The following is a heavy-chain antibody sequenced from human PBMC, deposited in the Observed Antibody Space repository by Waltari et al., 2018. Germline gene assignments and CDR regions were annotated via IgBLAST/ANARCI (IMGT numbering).Heavy chain of an antibody. CDR3: ARGSLYCGGDCYVDY. J-gene: IGHJ4*02. V-gene: IGHV1-2*02. CDR1: GYTFTGYY. D-gene: IGHD2-21*02. CDR2: TNPNRGGT. Sequence: QVQLVQSGAEVKKPGASVKVSCKASGYTFTGYYMHWVRQAPGQGLGGMGGTNPNRGGTNYARKFQGRGTMTRDTAISPAYMDLGRLRSDDTAVYYCARGSLYCGGDCYVDYWGQGTLVTVSS.